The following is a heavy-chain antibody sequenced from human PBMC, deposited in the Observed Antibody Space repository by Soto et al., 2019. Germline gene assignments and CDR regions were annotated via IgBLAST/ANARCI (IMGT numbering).Heavy chain of an antibody. V-gene: IGHV1-69*12. CDR2: IIHIFGTA. D-gene: IGHD3-3*01. J-gene: IGHJ6*02. Sequence: QVQLVQSGAEVKKPGSSVKVSCKASGGTFSSYAISWVRQAPGQGLERMGGIIHIFGTANYAQKFQGRVTITADESTSTAYMELSSLRSEDTAVYYCARDYDFWSGYGPNGMDVWGQGTTVTVSS. CDR1: GGTFSSYA. CDR3: ARDYDFWSGYGPNGMDV.